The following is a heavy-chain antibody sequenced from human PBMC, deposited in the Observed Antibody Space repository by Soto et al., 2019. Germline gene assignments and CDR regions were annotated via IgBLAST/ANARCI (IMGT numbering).Heavy chain of an antibody. J-gene: IGHJ4*02. CDR3: AKVVTYCGGDWYFFDY. CDR2: ISGSGGST. D-gene: IGHD2-21*02. CDR1: GFTFSSYA. Sequence: PGGSLRLSCAASGFTFSSYAMSWVRQAPGKGLEWVSAISGSGGSTYYADSVKGRFTISRDNSKNTLYLQMNSLRAEDTAVYYCAKVVTYCGGDWYFFDYWGQGTLVTVSS. V-gene: IGHV3-23*01.